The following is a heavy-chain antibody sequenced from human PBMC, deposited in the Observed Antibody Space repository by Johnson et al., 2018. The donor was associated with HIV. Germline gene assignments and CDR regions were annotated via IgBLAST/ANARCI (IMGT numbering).Heavy chain of an antibody. CDR1: GFTFSNYG. Sequence: QVQLVESGGGVVQPGRSLRLSCAASGFTFSNYGMDWVRQAPGKGLEWVAVISYDGDNIFYADSVKGRFTISRDNSKNTLYLQMNSLRAEDTAVYYCARDRSMIVVVEAFDIWGQGTMVTVSS. V-gene: IGHV3-30*03. D-gene: IGHD3-22*01. J-gene: IGHJ3*02. CDR2: ISYDGDNI. CDR3: ARDRSMIVVVEAFDI.